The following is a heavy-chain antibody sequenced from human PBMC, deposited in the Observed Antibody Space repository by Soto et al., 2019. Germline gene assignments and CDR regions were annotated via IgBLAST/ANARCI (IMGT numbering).Heavy chain of an antibody. V-gene: IGHV4-34*01. Sequence: SESLSLTCAVYGGSFSGYYWSWIRQPPGKGLEWIGEINHSGSTNYNPSLKSRVNISVDTSKNQFSLKLSSVTAADTAVYYCARGGGSGGIRDYYYYMDVWGKGTTVTVSS. CDR2: INHSGST. J-gene: IGHJ6*03. CDR1: GGSFSGYY. CDR3: ARGGGSGGIRDYYYYMDV. D-gene: IGHD2-15*01.